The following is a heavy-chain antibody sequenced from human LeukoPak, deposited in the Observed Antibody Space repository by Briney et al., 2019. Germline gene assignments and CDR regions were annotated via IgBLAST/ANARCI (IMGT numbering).Heavy chain of an antibody. CDR1: GFSLSDYW. D-gene: IGHD6-13*01. CDR2: ISPEGSGT. V-gene: IGHV3-74*01. CDR3: ARDPYSSSWSYGMDV. J-gene: IGHJ6*02. Sequence: GGSLRLSCVVSGFSLSDYWMHWVRQVPGKGLVWVSRISPEGSGTTYGDSVKGRFAISRDSAKNTLYLQMNSLRAEDTAVYYCARDPYSSSWSYGMDVWGQGTTVTVSS.